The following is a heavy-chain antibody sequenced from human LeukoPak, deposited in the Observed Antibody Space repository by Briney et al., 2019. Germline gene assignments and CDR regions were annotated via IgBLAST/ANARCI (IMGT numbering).Heavy chain of an antibody. Sequence: PGGSLRLSCAASGFTFSSYAMSWVRQAPGKGLEWVAVVSSDGSNEYYADSVKGRFAISRDKSKNTLYLQMNSLRAEDTAVYYCAKGVAVAGLFDYWGQGTLVTVSS. CDR3: AKGVAVAGLFDY. J-gene: IGHJ4*02. CDR1: GFTFSSYA. CDR2: VSSDGSNE. D-gene: IGHD6-19*01. V-gene: IGHV3-30*18.